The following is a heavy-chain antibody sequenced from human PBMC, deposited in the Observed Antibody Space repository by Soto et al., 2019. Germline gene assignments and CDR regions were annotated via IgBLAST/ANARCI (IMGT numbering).Heavy chain of an antibody. J-gene: IGHJ5*02. CDR3: AREQLRGYYYENSAFQNDL. CDR2: IYHSGST. V-gene: IGHV4-30-4*01. Sequence: ASETLSLTCTVSGGSISSGDYYWSWIRQPPGKGLEWIGYIYHSGSTYYNPSLKSRVTISVDTSKNQFSLKLSSVTAADTAVYYCAREQLRGYYYENSAFQNDLWGQGTLVTVSS. D-gene: IGHD3-22*01. CDR1: GGSISSGDYY.